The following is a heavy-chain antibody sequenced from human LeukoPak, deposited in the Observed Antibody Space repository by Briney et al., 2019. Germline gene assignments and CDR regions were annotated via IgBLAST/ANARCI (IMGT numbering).Heavy chain of an antibody. J-gene: IGHJ4*02. CDR1: GITFSNYA. Sequence: PGGSVRLSCVASGITFSNYAVSWVRQAPEKGLDWVSVISGSAHKIRYADSVKGRFTISRDNSENIVYLQMNNLRVEDTAVYYCAGRPTGYSSGYIHWGQGTLVTVSS. CDR2: ISGSAHKI. V-gene: IGHV3-23*01. CDR3: AGRPTGYSSGYIH. D-gene: IGHD5-18*01.